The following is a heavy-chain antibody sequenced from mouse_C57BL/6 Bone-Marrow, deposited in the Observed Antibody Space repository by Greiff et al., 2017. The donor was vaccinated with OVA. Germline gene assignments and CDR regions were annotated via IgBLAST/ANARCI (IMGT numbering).Heavy chain of an antibody. CDR3: ARSITTVVARTASFAY. CDR1: GYTFTSYW. D-gene: IGHD1-1*01. CDR2: IHPNSGST. Sequence: VQLQQPGAELVKPGASVKLSCKASGYTFTSYWMHWVKQRPGQGLEWIGMIHPNSGSTNYNEKFKSKATLTVDKSSSTAYMQLSSLTSEDSAVYYCARSITTVVARTASFAYWGQGTLVTVSA. J-gene: IGHJ3*01. V-gene: IGHV1-64*01.